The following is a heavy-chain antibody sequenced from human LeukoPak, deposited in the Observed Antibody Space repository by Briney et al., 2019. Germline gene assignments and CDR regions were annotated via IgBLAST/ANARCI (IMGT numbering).Heavy chain of an antibody. J-gene: IGHJ4*02. CDR3: PRDVPQDGPRSDYCCESIIYQVQGIDY. V-gene: IGHV1-2*02. D-gene: IGHD3-10*01. Sequence: GASVKVSCTSSGYTFTGYYMHWVRQAPGQGLEWMGWINPNSGGTNYAQKFQGRVTMTRGTSISTAYMELSRLRSDDTTAHYCPRDVPQDGPRSDYCCESIIYQVQGIDYWGQGTLVTVSS. CDR1: GYTFTGYY. CDR2: INPNSGGT.